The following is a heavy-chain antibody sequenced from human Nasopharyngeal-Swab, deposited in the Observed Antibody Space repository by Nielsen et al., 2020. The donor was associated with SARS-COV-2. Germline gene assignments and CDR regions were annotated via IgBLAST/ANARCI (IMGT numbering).Heavy chain of an antibody. CDR2: IYYTGST. J-gene: IGHJ6*03. V-gene: IGHV4-59*01. Sequence: SQTLSLTCDVSGGSIRTYFWNWIRQAPGKGLEWIGYIYYTGSTNYNPSLKSRVTISVGPSKNQLSLKLASVTAADTAVYYCARGGWLRNDDYFYFMDVWGKGTTVTVSS. D-gene: IGHD3-22*01. CDR1: GGSIRTYF. CDR3: ARGGWLRNDDYFYFMDV.